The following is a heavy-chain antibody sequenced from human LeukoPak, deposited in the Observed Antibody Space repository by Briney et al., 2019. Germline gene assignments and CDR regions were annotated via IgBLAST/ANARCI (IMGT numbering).Heavy chain of an antibody. J-gene: IGHJ4*02. CDR3: ARSYSRFDY. CDR1: EFTFSIYW. D-gene: IGHD6-13*01. Sequence: GGSLILSCVASEFTFSIYWMSRVRQAPGRGLEWVANIKQDGREIYYVDSVKGRFTISRDNAKKSLYLQMNSLRAEDTAVYYCARSYSRFDYWGQGTLVTVSS. CDR2: IKQDGREI. V-gene: IGHV3-7*01.